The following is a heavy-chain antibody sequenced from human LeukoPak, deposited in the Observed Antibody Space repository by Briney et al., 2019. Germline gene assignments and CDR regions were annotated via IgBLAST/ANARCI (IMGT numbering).Heavy chain of an antibody. CDR2: IQYDGSNK. V-gene: IGHV3-30*02. CDR1: GFTFSSYG. D-gene: IGHD3-10*01. Sequence: PGGSLRLSCAASGFTFSSYGMHWVRQAPGKGLEWVTYIQYDGSNKYYADSVKGRFSISRDNSKNTLYVQMNSLRAEDTAVYYCKRGGSGSYPCWGQGTLVTVSS. J-gene: IGHJ4*02. CDR3: KRGGSGSYPC.